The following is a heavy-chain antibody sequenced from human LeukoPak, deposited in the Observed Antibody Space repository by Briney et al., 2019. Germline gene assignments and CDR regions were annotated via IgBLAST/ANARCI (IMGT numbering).Heavy chain of an antibody. CDR3: EHRQLYALPGTFDI. Sequence: CGPRLAPATPPLTLTCTFSGSSFSTSGVGVGCIRHPSGKVLEPLTLLSSNDEKRYHPSLKSNLTITKDTYKHQVVLTMTNMDPGDTATYFCEHRQLYALPGTFDIWGQGTLVTVSS. CDR1: GSSFSTSGVG. CDR2: LSSNDEK. D-gene: IGHD2-8*01. V-gene: IGHV2-5*01. J-gene: IGHJ3*02.